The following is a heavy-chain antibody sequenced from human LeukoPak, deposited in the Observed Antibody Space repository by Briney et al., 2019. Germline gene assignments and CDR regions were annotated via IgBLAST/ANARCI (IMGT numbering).Heavy chain of an antibody. CDR3: ARDKLAVAGSADY. D-gene: IGHD6-19*01. V-gene: IGHV3-21*01. J-gene: IGHJ4*02. Sequence: GGSLRLPCAASGFTFSSYSMNWVRQAPGKGLEWVSSISSSSSYIYYADSVKGRFTISRDNAKNSLYLQMNSLRAEDTAVYYCARDKLAVAGSADYWGQGTLVTVSS. CDR2: ISSSSSYI. CDR1: GFTFSSYS.